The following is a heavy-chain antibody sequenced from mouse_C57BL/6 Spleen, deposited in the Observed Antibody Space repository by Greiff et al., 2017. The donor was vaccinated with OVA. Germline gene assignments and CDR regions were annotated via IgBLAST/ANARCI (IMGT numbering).Heavy chain of an antibody. Sequence: QVQLKEPGAELVKPGASVKVSCKASGYTFTSYWMHWVKQRPGQGLEWIGRIHPSDSDTNYNQKFKGKATLTVDKSSSTAYMQLSSLTSEDSAVYYCAIETDYGSSYGYFDVWGTGTTVTVSS. J-gene: IGHJ1*03. CDR2: IHPSDSDT. V-gene: IGHV1-74*01. CDR3: AIETDYGSSYGYFDV. D-gene: IGHD1-1*01. CDR1: GYTFTSYW.